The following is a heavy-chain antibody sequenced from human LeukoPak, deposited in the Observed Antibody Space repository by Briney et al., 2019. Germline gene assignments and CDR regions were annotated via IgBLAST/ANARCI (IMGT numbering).Heavy chain of an antibody. Sequence: PGGSLRLSCAASGVIFSNYDMHWVRQAAGKGLEWVSGIGTAGDTYYPGSVKGRFTISRENAKNYLYLHMNSLSAGDTAMYYWASSPAYSSSWYAIDTWGQGTLVTVSS. J-gene: IGHJ5*02. CDR2: IGTAGDT. CDR1: GVIFSNYD. D-gene: IGHD6-13*01. V-gene: IGHV3-13*01. CDR3: ASSPAYSSSWYAIDT.